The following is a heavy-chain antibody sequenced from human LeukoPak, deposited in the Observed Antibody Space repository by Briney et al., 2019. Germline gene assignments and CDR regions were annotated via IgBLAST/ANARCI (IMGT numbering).Heavy chain of an antibody. D-gene: IGHD3-3*01. V-gene: IGHV1-69*01. CDR1: GGTFRSYA. Sequence: GASVKVSXKASGGTFRSYAISWVRQAPGQGLEWMGGIIPIFGTANYAQKFQGRVTITADESTSTAYMELSSLRSEDTAVYYCARDGYYDFWSGYPNWFDPWGQGTLVTVSS. J-gene: IGHJ5*02. CDR2: IIPIFGTA. CDR3: ARDGYYDFWSGYPNWFDP.